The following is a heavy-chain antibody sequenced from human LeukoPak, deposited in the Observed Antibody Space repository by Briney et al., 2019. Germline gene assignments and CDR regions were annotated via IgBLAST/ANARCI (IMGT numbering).Heavy chain of an antibody. Sequence: GGSLRLSCAASGFSFSSFSMNWVRQAPGKGLEWVSSISSSTTFIDYADSVKGRFTISRDNAKDSLYLQMNSLRAEDTAVYYCAKTTTGYSSGRFPGWPVDYWGQGTLVTVSS. CDR3: AKTTTGYSSGRFPGWPVDY. D-gene: IGHD6-19*01. CDR2: ISSSTTFI. J-gene: IGHJ4*02. V-gene: IGHV3-21*04. CDR1: GFSFSSFS.